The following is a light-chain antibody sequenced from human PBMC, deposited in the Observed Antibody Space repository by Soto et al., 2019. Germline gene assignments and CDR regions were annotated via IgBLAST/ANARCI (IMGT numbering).Light chain of an antibody. CDR3: QQHNSSPLT. CDR2: AAS. Sequence: DIPMTQSPSSVSASVGDRVTITCRASQGISSWLAWYQQKPGKAPKLLIYAASSFQSGLPSRFSGSGSGTDFTLTISILYVEDCATYYYQQHNSSPLTFGGGTKVDIK. J-gene: IGKJ4*01. CDR1: QGISSW. V-gene: IGKV1-12*01.